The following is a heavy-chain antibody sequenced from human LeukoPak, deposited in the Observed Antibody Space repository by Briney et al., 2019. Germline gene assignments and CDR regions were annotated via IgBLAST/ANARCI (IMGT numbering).Heavy chain of an antibody. V-gene: IGHV4-34*01. CDR1: GGSFSGYY. J-gene: IGHJ4*02. CDR2: INHSGST. Sequence: SETLSLTCAVYGGSFSGYYWSWIRQPPGKGLEWIGEINHSGSTNYNPSLKSRVTISVDTSKNQFSLKLCSVTAADTAVYYCARGPGPYSSSFDYWGQGTLVTVSS. D-gene: IGHD6-13*01. CDR3: ARGPGPYSSSFDY.